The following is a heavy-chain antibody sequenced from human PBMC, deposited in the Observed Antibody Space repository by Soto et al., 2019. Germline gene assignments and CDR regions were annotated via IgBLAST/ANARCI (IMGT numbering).Heavy chain of an antibody. V-gene: IGHV4-4*02. J-gene: IGHJ6*02. Sequence: PSETLSLTCAVAGGSISSSNWWSWVRQPPGKGLEWIGEISHSGSTNYNPSLKSRVTISIDKSKNQLSLKLSSVTSADTAVYYCARRPPIVGVLAAIYYYSMDVWGQGTTVTVSS. CDR1: GGSISSSNW. CDR2: ISHSGST. D-gene: IGHD2-2*01. CDR3: ARRPPIVGVLAAIYYYSMDV.